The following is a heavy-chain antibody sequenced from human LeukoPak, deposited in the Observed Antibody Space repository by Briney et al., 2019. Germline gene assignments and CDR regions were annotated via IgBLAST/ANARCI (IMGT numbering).Heavy chain of an antibody. CDR3: ARGDFWSGSSLLDY. D-gene: IGHD3-3*01. Sequence: ASVKVSCTASGGTFSSYAISWVRQAPGQGLEWMGWISAYNGNTNYAQKLQGRVTMTTDTSTSTAYMELRSLRSDDTAVYYCARGDFWSGSSLLDYWGQGTLVTVSS. CDR2: ISAYNGNT. J-gene: IGHJ4*02. CDR1: GGTFSSYA. V-gene: IGHV1-18*01.